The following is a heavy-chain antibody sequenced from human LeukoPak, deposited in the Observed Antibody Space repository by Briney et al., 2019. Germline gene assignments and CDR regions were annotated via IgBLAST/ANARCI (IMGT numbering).Heavy chain of an antibody. J-gene: IGHJ5*02. CDR1: GRSNTSVY. V-gene: IGHV4-4*07. Sequence: SDTLSLTCTVVGRSNTSVYWICTRHPPGKGLECMGHIFTSGSTAYNPCFKSRVAMSLDTSKKKVFLKLSSVTAADTAAYFCSRGGANDLWGQGTLVTVSS. D-gene: IGHD4-17*01. CDR3: SRGGANDL. CDR2: IFTSGST.